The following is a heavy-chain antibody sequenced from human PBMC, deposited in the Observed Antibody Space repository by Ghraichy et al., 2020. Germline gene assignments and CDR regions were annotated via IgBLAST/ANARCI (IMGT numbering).Heavy chain of an antibody. J-gene: IGHJ4*02. V-gene: IGHV3-74*01. Sequence: GGSLRLSCAASGFTFSSYWMHWVRQAPGKGLVWVSRINSDGSSTSYADSVKGRFTISRDNAKNTLYLQMNSLRAEDTAVYYCARSPRETYYYDSSGFDYWGQGPLVTVSS. D-gene: IGHD3-22*01. CDR1: GFTFSSYW. CDR3: ARSPRETYYYDSSGFDY. CDR2: INSDGSST.